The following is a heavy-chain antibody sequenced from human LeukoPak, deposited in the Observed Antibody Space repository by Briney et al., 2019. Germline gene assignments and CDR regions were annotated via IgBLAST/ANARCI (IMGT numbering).Heavy chain of an antibody. CDR3: AKVWHTAISGWNWFDP. CDR1: GNTFTDYY. D-gene: IGHD6-19*01. Sequence: ASVKISCKASGNTFTDYYIYWVRQAPGQGLEWMGWINPNSADTNYAQKFQGRVTMTRDTSISTAYMELSSLRSDDTAIYYCAKVWHTAISGWNWFDPWGQGTLVTVCS. CDR2: INPNSADT. V-gene: IGHV1-2*02. J-gene: IGHJ5*02.